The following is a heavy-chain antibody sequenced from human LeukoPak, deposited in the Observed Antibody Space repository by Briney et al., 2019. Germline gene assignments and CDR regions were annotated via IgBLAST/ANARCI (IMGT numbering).Heavy chain of an antibody. J-gene: IGHJ4*02. D-gene: IGHD6-13*01. CDR1: GYTFTGYY. CDR3: ARASISAAGPGLIDY. CDR2: IIPNSGGT. V-gene: IGHV1-2*02. Sequence: ASVKVSCKASGYTFTGYYMHWVRQAPGQGLEWMGWIIPNSGGTNYAQKFQGRVTMTRDTSISTAYMELSRLRSDDTAVYYCARASISAAGPGLIDYWGQGTLVTVSS.